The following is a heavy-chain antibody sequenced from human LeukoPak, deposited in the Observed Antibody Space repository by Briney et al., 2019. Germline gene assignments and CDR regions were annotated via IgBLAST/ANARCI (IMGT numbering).Heavy chain of an antibody. CDR3: ASDRRNGDEGCDY. Sequence: GRSLRLSCAASGFTFSSYGMHWVRQAPGKGLEWVATIWYDGSNKYYADSVKGRFTISRDNSKNTLSLQMNSLRAEDTAVYYCASDRRNGDEGCDYWGQGTLVTVSS. CDR2: IWYDGSNK. V-gene: IGHV3-33*01. J-gene: IGHJ4*02. CDR1: GFTFSSYG. D-gene: IGHD1-1*01.